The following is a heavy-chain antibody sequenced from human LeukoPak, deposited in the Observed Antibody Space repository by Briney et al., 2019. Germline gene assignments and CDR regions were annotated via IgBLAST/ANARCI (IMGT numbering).Heavy chain of an antibody. J-gene: IGHJ4*02. Sequence: ASVKVSCKASGYTFTSYAMHWVRQAPGQRLEWMGWINAGNGNTKYSQKFQGRVTITRDTSGSTAYMELSSLRSEDSAVYYCARDWRHVDIVATTHFDYWGQGTLVTVSS. D-gene: IGHD5-12*01. CDR1: GYTFTSYA. V-gene: IGHV1-3*01. CDR3: ARDWRHVDIVATTHFDY. CDR2: INAGNGNT.